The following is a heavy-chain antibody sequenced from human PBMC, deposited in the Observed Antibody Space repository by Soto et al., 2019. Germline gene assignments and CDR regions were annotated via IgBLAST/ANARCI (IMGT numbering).Heavy chain of an antibody. CDR2: IIPIFGTA. CDR3: AREGGYCSNTSCYYYYYYGMDV. J-gene: IGHJ6*02. Sequence: QVQLVQSGAEVKKPRSSVKVSCKASGGTFSSYAISWVRQAPGQGLEWMGGIIPIFGTANYAQKFQGRVTITADESTSTAYMELSSLRSEDTAVYYCAREGGYCSNTSCYYYYYYGMDVWGQGTTVTVSS. CDR1: GGTFSSYA. D-gene: IGHD2-2*01. V-gene: IGHV1-69*01.